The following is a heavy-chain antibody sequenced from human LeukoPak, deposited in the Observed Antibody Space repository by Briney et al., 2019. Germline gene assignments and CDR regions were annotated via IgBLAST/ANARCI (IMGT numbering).Heavy chain of an antibody. D-gene: IGHD1-26*01. Sequence: PGGSLRLSCAASGFTFSSYWMSWVRQAPGKGLEWVANIKQDGSEKYYVDSVKGRFTISRDNAKNSLYLQMNSLRAEDTAVYYCAKPPFRIVGATPYREYFQHWGQGTLVTVSS. CDR2: IKQDGSEK. CDR1: GFTFSSYW. J-gene: IGHJ1*01. CDR3: AKPPFRIVGATPYREYFQH. V-gene: IGHV3-7*03.